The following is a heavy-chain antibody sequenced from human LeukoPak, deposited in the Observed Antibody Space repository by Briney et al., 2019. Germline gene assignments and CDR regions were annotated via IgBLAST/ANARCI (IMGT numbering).Heavy chain of an antibody. CDR3: VRGLLAAGTFDS. V-gene: IGHV3-66*01. CDR2: IYNDGSP. J-gene: IGHJ4*02. Sequence: GGSLRLSCTASGFTVSSIYMSWVRQAPGKGLEWVSVIYNDGSPYYADSVRDRFTISRDNSKNTVDLQLNRLRAEDAAVYFCVRGLLAAGTFDSWGQGTLVTVSS. CDR1: GFTVSSIY. D-gene: IGHD6-13*01.